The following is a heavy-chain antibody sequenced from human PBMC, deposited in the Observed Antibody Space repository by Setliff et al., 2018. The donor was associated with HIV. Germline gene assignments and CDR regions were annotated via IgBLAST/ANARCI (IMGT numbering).Heavy chain of an antibody. V-gene: IGHV4-61*09. CDR2: IYTSGSP. D-gene: IGHD6-19*01. J-gene: IGHJ4*02. Sequence: SETLSLTCSVSGDSVNSGNYHWAWIRQPAGKGLEWIGHIYTSGSPHYKSSLTSRLTISLDTSRNQFSLKLTSVTAADSATYYCARWVYNSAWSLDYWGQGTLVTV. CDR1: GDSVNSGNYH. CDR3: ARWVYNSAWSLDY.